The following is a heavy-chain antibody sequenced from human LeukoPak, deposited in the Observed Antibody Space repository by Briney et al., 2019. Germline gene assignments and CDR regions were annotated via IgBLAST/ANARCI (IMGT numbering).Heavy chain of an antibody. J-gene: IGHJ4*02. V-gene: IGHV4-59*01. Sequence: PSETLSLTCTVSGGSISSFYWSWIRQPPGKGLEWIGYIYYSGNTNYNPSLKSRVTMSVDTSKNQFSLKLSSVTAADTAVYYCARAPPNPLGWEPPDYWGQGNLVTVSS. CDR2: IYYSGNT. CDR1: GGSISSFY. D-gene: IGHD1-26*01. CDR3: ARAPPNPLGWEPPDY.